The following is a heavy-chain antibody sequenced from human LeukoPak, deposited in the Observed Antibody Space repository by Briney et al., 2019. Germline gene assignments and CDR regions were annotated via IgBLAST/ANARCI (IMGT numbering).Heavy chain of an antibody. CDR3: ARGDTSGYYYRFFDY. J-gene: IGHJ4*02. CDR2: SNSDGSST. D-gene: IGHD3-22*01. V-gene: IGHV3-74*01. Sequence: PGGSLRLSCAASGFTFSSYWMHWVRQAPGKGLVWVSRSNSDGSSTTYADSVKGRFTISRDNAKNTLYLQMNSLRAEDTAVYYCARGDTSGYYYRFFDYWGQGTLVTVSS. CDR1: GFTFSSYW.